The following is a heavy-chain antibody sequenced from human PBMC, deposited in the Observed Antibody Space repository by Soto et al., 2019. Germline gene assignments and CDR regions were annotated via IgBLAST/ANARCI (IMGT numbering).Heavy chain of an antibody. CDR3: ASYGGNPLFDY. CDR1: GGSISSGDYY. J-gene: IGHJ4*02. CDR2: IYYSGST. V-gene: IGHV4-30-4*01. Sequence: PSETLSLTCTVSGGSISSGDYYWSWIRQPPGKGLEWIGYIYYSGSTYYNPSLKSRVTISVDTSKSQFSLKLSSVTAADTAVYYCASYGGNPLFDYWGQGTLVTVSS. D-gene: IGHD2-15*01.